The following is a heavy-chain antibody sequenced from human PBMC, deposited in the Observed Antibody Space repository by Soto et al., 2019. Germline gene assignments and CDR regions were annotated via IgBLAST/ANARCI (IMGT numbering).Heavy chain of an antibody. CDR1: GGSISSGDYY. D-gene: IGHD2-15*01. Sequence: SETLSLTCTVSGGSISSGDYYWSWIRQPPGKGLEWIGYIYYSGSTYYNPSLKSRVTISVDTSKNQFSLKLSSVTAADTAVYYCARSGRYCSGGSCSAFDIWGQGTMVTVSS. V-gene: IGHV4-30-4*01. J-gene: IGHJ3*02. CDR3: ARSGRYCSGGSCSAFDI. CDR2: IYYSGST.